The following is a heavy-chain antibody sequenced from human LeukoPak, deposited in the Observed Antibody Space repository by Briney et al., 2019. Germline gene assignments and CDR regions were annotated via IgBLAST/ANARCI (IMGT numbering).Heavy chain of an antibody. CDR3: ARDLDCSGGSCYSY. V-gene: IGHV3-66*02. Sequence: QPGGSLRLSCAASGFTVSSNYMSWDRQAPGKGLEWVSVIYSGGSTYYADSVKGRFTISRDNSKNTLYLQMNSLRAEDTAVYYCARDLDCSGGSCYSYWGQGTLVTVSS. D-gene: IGHD2-15*01. CDR2: IYSGGST. CDR1: GFTVSSNY. J-gene: IGHJ4*02.